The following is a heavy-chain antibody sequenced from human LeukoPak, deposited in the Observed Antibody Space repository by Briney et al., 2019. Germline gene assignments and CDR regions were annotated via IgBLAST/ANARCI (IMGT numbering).Heavy chain of an antibody. CDR2: INTNTGNP. J-gene: IGHJ4*02. CDR3: VKDLRVVD. CDR1: GYTFTSYA. V-gene: IGHV7-4-1*02. Sequence: ASVKVSCKASGYTFTSYAMNWVRQAPGQGLEWMGWINTNTGNPTYAQGFTGRFVFSLDTSVSTAFLQISSLTPEDTAVYYCVKDLRVVDWGQGTLVTVSS. D-gene: IGHD3-22*01.